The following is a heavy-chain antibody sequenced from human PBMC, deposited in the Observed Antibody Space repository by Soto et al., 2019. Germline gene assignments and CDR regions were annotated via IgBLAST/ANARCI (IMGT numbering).Heavy chain of an antibody. Sequence: EVQLLESGGGLVQPGESLRLSCAASGFTFSYYWMHWVRQAPGMGLVWVSRIHSDGSSTTYADSVKGRFTISRDNARNTLYLQMNSLRAEDTAVYYCARWDRGAFDLLGLGTVLTVSS. D-gene: IGHD1-26*01. CDR2: IHSDGSST. CDR1: GFTFSYYW. V-gene: IGHV3-74*01. J-gene: IGHJ3*01. CDR3: ARWDRGAFDL.